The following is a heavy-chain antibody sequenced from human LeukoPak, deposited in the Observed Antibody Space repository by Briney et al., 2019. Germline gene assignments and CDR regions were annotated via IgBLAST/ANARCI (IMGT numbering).Heavy chain of an antibody. Sequence: PGGSLRLSCAASGFTFSSYAMSWVRQAPGKGLEWVSYISSSSSTIYYADSVKGRFTISRDNAKNSLYLRMNSLRAEDTAVYCCATDYSNSVFDYWGQGTLVTVSS. CDR3: ATDYSNSVFDY. CDR2: ISSSSSTI. CDR1: GFTFSSYA. J-gene: IGHJ4*02. V-gene: IGHV3-48*01. D-gene: IGHD4-11*01.